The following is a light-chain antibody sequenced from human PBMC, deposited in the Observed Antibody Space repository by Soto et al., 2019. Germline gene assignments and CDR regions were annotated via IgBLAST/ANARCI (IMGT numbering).Light chain of an antibody. Sequence: DIQMTQSPSSLSASVGDRVTITCRASQNISSCLKWYQQKPGKAPKLLIYAASSLQSGVPSRFSGSGSGTDFTLTISSLQPEDFATYYCQQSYSTPYTFGQGTKLELK. J-gene: IGKJ2*01. CDR3: QQSYSTPYT. CDR2: AAS. CDR1: QNISSC. V-gene: IGKV1-39*01.